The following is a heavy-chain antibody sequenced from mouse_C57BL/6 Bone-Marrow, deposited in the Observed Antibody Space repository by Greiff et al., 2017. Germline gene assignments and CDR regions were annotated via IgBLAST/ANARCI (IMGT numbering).Heavy chain of an antibody. D-gene: IGHD1-1*01. CDR1: GYTFTSYW. J-gene: IGHJ2*01. CDR2: IYPGSGST. CDR3: ARDYGKEDY. Sequence: QVQLQQPGAELVKPGASVKMSCKASGYTFTSYWITWVKPRPGQGLEWIGDIYPGSGSTNYNEKFKSKATLTVDTASSTAYMQLSSLTSEDSAVYYCARDYGKEDYWGQGTTLTVSS. V-gene: IGHV1-55*01.